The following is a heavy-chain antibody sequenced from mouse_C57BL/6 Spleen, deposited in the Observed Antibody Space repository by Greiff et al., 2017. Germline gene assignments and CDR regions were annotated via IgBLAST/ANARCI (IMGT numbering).Heavy chain of an antibody. CDR1: GYTFTDYY. Sequence: EVQLQQSGPELVKPGASVKISCKASGYTFTDYYMNWVKQSHGKSLEWIGDINPNNGGTSYNQKFKGKATLTVDKSSSTAYMELRSLTSEDSAVYYCARWGNWDFFDYWGQGTTLTVSS. CDR2: INPNNGGT. CDR3: ARWGNWDFFDY. V-gene: IGHV1-26*01. J-gene: IGHJ2*01. D-gene: IGHD4-1*01.